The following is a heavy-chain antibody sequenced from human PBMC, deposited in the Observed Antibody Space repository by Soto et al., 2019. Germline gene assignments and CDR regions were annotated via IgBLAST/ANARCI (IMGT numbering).Heavy chain of an antibody. CDR1: GFSLSSYA. CDR2: TSNDGQKV. J-gene: IGHJ4*02. Sequence: QVPLVESGGGVVPPGTPPSGSCEVPGFSLSSYAIHWVRQAPGKGPEWGAVTSNDGQKVSYADSVKGRITVSRDNSKNTVALQMNSLRSEDTAVYFCAKAGEVFGLVIFAYLDSWGQGSLVTVSA. V-gene: IGHV3-30*18. D-gene: IGHD2-21*01. CDR3: AKAGEVFGLVIFAYLDS.